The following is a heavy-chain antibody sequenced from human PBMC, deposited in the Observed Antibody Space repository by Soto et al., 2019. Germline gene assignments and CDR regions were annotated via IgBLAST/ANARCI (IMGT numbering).Heavy chain of an antibody. CDR3: ARGFMTTVTLFDY. D-gene: IGHD4-17*01. CDR2: IWYDGSNK. Sequence: QVQLVESGGGVVQPGRSLRLSCAASGFTFSSYGMHWVRQAPGKGLEWVAVIWYDGSNKYYADSVKGRFTISRDNSKNTLYLQMNSLRAEDTAVYYCARGFMTTVTLFDYWGQGTLVTVSS. V-gene: IGHV3-33*01. CDR1: GFTFSSYG. J-gene: IGHJ4*02.